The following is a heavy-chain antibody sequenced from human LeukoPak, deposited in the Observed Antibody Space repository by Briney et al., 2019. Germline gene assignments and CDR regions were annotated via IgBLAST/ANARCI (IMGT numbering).Heavy chain of an antibody. D-gene: IGHD6-13*01. CDR1: GGSISSSNW. J-gene: IGHJ4*02. CDR2: INHSGST. CDR3: ARLRAAALFDY. Sequence: SETLSLTCAVSGGSISSSNWWSWVRQPPGKGLEWIGEINHSGSTNYNPSLKSRVTISVDTSKNQFSLKLSSVTAADTAVYYCARLRAAALFDYWGQGTLVTVSS. V-gene: IGHV4-4*02.